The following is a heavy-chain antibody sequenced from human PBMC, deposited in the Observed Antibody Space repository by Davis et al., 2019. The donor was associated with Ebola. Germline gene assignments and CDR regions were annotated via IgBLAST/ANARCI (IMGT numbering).Heavy chain of an antibody. D-gene: IGHD5-18*01. V-gene: IGHV4-34*01. CDR3: ARGLTAMVARYYYGMDV. CDR2: INHSGST. J-gene: IGHJ6*02. Sequence: PSETLSLTCAVYGGSFSGYYWSWIRQPPGKGLKWIGEINHSGSTNYNPSLKSRVTISVDTSKNQFSLKLSSVTAADTAVYYCARGLTAMVARYYYGMDVWGQGTTVTVSS. CDR1: GGSFSGYY.